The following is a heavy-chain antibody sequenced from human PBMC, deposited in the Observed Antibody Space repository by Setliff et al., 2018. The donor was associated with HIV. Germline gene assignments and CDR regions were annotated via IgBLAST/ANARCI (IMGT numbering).Heavy chain of an antibody. Sequence: PSETLSLTCAVYGGSFTAYYWTWIRQPPGKGLEWIGEIHHGGSTNYMPSLKNRVTISVDTSKNHFSLKLTSVTAADTALYFCSRGTYYKGLDPWGQGTLVTVSS. CDR3: SRGTYYKGLDP. V-gene: IGHV4-34*01. CDR1: GGSFTAYY. D-gene: IGHD3-10*01. CDR2: IHHGGST. J-gene: IGHJ5*02.